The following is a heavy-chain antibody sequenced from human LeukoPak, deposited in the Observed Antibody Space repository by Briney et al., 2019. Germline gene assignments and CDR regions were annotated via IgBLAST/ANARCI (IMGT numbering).Heavy chain of an antibody. V-gene: IGHV3-21*01. CDR2: ISSSSSYI. Sequence: NPGGSLRLSCAASGFTFSSYSMNWVRQAPGKGLEWVPSISSSSSYIYYADSVKGRFTISRDNAKNSLYLQMNSLRAEDTAVYYCARSFLSIAAAATDYWGQGTLVTVSS. CDR3: ARSFLSIAAAATDY. D-gene: IGHD6-13*01. J-gene: IGHJ4*02. CDR1: GFTFSSYS.